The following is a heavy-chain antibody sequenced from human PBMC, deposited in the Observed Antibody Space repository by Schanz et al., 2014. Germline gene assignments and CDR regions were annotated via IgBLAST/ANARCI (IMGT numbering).Heavy chain of an antibody. D-gene: IGHD1-1*01. CDR2: FNDGGVNK. J-gene: IGHJ4*02. V-gene: IGHV3-23*01. Sequence: DVQLLESGGGLVQPGGSLRLSCAASGFTFTNYAMSWVRQAPGKGLEWVSSFNDGGVNKYYADSVKGRFTISRDNSKNTLYLQMDSLRAEDTAVYFCAKKVPAYNPFDSWGQGTLVTVSS. CDR3: AKKVPAYNPFDS. CDR1: GFTFTNYA.